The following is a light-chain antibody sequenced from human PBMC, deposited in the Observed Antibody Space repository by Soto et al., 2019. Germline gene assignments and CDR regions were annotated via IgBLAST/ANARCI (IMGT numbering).Light chain of an antibody. V-gene: IGLV2-14*01. CDR3: NSYTSSGTYV. CDR2: DVN. J-gene: IGLJ1*01. Sequence: QSALAQPASVSGSPGQSITISCTRTSSDVGVSNYVSWYQQHPGEVPKLMLYDVNTRPSGVSDRFSGSKSGNTASLTISALQAEDEAHYYCNSYTSSGTYVFGPGTKLTVL. CDR1: SSDVGVSNY.